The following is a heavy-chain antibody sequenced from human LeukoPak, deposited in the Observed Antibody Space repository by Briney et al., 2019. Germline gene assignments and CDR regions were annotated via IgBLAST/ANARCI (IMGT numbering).Heavy chain of an antibody. CDR3: ANVHADHVGY. CDR1: GITFSRYG. Sequence: GGSLRLSCAASGITFSRYGMHWVRQAPGKGLEWVTFIRYDGSIKYYADSVKGRFTMSRDNSKNTLFLQMNSLRAEDTAVYYCANVHADHVGYWGQGTLVTVSS. J-gene: IGHJ4*02. V-gene: IGHV3-30*02. D-gene: IGHD6-6*01. CDR2: IRYDGSIK.